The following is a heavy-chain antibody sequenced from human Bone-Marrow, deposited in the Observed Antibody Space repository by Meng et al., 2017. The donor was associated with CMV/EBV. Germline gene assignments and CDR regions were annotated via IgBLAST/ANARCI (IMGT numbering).Heavy chain of an antibody. D-gene: IGHD2-15*01. J-gene: IGHJ4*02. CDR3: AGLWSFLLV. CDR1: GFTFSSYG. CDR2: ISFDGSNT. Sequence: GESLKISCAASGFTFSSYGMHWVRQAPGKGLEWVALISFDGSNTFYADSVKGRFTISRDNSNNTLYLQMNSLKTEDTAVYYCAGLWSFLLVWGQGTLVTVSS. V-gene: IGHV3-30*19.